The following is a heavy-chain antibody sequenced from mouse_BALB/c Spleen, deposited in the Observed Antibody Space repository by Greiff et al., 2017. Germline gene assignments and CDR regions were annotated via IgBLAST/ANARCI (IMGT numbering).Heavy chain of an antibody. Sequence: GGGLVQPKGSLKLSCAASGFTFNPYAMNWVRQAPGKGLEWVARIRSKSNNYATYYADSVKDRFTISRDDSQSMLYLQMNNLKTEDTAMYYCVRHGAAMDYWGQGTSVTVSS. J-gene: IGHJ4*01. V-gene: IGHV10-1*02. CDR1: GFTFNPYA. CDR3: VRHGAAMDY. CDR2: IRSKSNNYAT.